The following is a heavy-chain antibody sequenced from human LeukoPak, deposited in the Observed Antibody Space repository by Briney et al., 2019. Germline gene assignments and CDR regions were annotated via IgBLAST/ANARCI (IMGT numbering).Heavy chain of an antibody. CDR1: GGTFSSYA. CDR2: IIPIPGIA. Sequence: SVKVSCKASGGTFSSYAISWVRQAPGQGLEWMGRIIPIPGIANYAQKFQGRVTITADKSTSTAYMELSGLRSEDTAVYYCAIESRSSSWQDDYWGQGTLVTVSS. J-gene: IGHJ4*02. V-gene: IGHV1-69*04. D-gene: IGHD6-13*01. CDR3: AIESRSSSWQDDY.